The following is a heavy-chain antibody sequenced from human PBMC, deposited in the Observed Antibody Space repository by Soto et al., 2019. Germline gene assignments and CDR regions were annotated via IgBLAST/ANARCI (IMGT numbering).Heavy chain of an antibody. CDR3: ASSYGSGSYYRGMAYYYYGMDV. Sequence: SVKVSCKASGGTFSSYAISWVRQAPGQGLEWMGGIIPIFGTANYAQKFQGRVTITADESTSTAYMELSSLRSEDTAVYYCASSYGSGSYYRGMAYYYYGMDVWGQGTTVTVSS. V-gene: IGHV1-69*13. D-gene: IGHD3-10*01. CDR1: GGTFSSYA. J-gene: IGHJ6*02. CDR2: IIPIFGTA.